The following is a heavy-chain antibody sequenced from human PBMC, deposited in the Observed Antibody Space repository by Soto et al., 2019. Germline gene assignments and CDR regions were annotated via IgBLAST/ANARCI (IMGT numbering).Heavy chain of an antibody. CDR2: IIPILGIA. V-gene: IGHV1-69*02. J-gene: IGHJ4*02. D-gene: IGHD1-26*01. CDR1: GGTFSSYI. Sequence: QVQLVQSGAEVKKPGSSVKVSCKASGGTFSSYIISWVRQDPGQGLEWMGRIIPILGIANYAQKFQGRVTITADKSTSTAYMELSSLRSEDTAVYYCARFPQTAIVGAAYFDYWGQGTLVTVSS. CDR3: ARFPQTAIVGAAYFDY.